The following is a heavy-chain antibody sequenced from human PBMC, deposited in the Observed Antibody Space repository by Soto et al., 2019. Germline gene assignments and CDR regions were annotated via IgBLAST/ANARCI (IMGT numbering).Heavy chain of an antibody. CDR3: ARDGERTDLGFQN. CDR2: IYYSGST. CDR1: GGSISGGGYY. D-gene: IGHD7-27*01. Sequence: QVQLQESGPGLVKPSQTLSLPCTVSGGSISGGGYYWSWIRQHPGKDLVWIGYIYYSGSTYYNPSLQSRVSISVVTSKNRFSLKLSAVTAADTAVYYCARDGERTDLGFQNWGQGTLVTVSS. V-gene: IGHV4-31*03. J-gene: IGHJ1*01.